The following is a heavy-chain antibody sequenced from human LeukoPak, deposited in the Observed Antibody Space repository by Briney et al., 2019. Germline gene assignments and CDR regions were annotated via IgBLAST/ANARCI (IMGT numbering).Heavy chain of an antibody. CDR1: GFTFSSYA. J-gene: IGHJ6*02. CDR2: ISYDGSNK. Sequence: GGSLRLSCAASGFTFSSYAMHWVRQAPGKGLEWVAVISYDGSNKYYADSVKGRFTISRDNSKNTLYLQMNSLRAEDTAVYYCARGSVGSYATNGMDVWGQGTTVTVSS. D-gene: IGHD1-26*01. CDR3: ARGSVGSYATNGMDV. V-gene: IGHV3-30-3*01.